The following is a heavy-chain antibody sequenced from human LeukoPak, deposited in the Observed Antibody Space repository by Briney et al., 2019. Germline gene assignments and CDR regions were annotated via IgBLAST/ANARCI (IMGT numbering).Heavy chain of an antibody. CDR2: INSDGSST. D-gene: IGHD3-10*01. CDR3: ARGPGSRGIFDY. CDR1: GFTFSSYW. J-gene: IGHJ4*02. Sequence: GGSLRLSCGASGFTFSSYWMHWVRQAPGKGLVWVSRINSDGSSTTYADSVKGRFTISRDNAKNTLYLQMNSLRAEDTAVYYCARGPGSRGIFDYWGQGTLVTVSS. V-gene: IGHV3-74*01.